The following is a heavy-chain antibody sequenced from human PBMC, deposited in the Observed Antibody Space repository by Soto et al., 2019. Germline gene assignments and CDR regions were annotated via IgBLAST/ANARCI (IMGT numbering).Heavy chain of an antibody. Sequence: EVQLVESGGGLVQPGGSLRLSCAASGFTFRNYWMHWVRQAPGKGLVWVSCINSDGRSTSYADSVNGRFTISRDNAKNTLFLQMNSLRAEDTAVYYCARVPFYCGGDCSHFDLWGRGTLVTVSS. CDR1: GFTFRNYW. CDR3: ARVPFYCGGDCSHFDL. J-gene: IGHJ2*01. D-gene: IGHD2-21*02. V-gene: IGHV3-74*01. CDR2: INSDGRST.